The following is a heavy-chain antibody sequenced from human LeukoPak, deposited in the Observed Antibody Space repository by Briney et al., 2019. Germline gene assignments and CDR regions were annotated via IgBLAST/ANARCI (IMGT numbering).Heavy chain of an antibody. V-gene: IGHV3-43*02. Sequence: PGGSLRLSCAASGFTFGDCAMHWVRQGPGKSLEWVSLIRGDGGSTSYADSVKGRFTTSRDNSKNSLYLQMNSLRTEDTALFYCAKDLGYYGSGSARDAFDIRGQGTMVTVSS. D-gene: IGHD3-10*01. J-gene: IGHJ3*02. CDR2: IRGDGGST. CDR3: AKDLGYYGSGSARDAFDI. CDR1: GFTFGDCA.